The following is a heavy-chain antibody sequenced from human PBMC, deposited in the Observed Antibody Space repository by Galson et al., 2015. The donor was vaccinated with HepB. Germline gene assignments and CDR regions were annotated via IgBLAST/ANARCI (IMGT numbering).Heavy chain of an antibody. CDR2: INHSGST. Sequence: SETLSLTCAVYGGSFSGYYWSWIRQPPGKGLEWIGEINHSGSTNYNPSLKSRVTISVDTSKNQFSLKLSSVTAADTAVYYCARSRHFVPAATVWGQGTLVTVSS. V-gene: IGHV4-34*01. CDR3: ARSRHFVPAATV. D-gene: IGHD2-2*01. CDR1: GGSFSGYY. J-gene: IGHJ4*02.